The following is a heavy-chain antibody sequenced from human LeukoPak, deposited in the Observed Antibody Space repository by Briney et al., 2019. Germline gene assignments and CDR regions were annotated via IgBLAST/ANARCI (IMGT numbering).Heavy chain of an antibody. CDR2: ISYDGNIQ. D-gene: IGHD3-9*01. CDR3: ARGADSGYSSDN. CDR1: GFTFRSFG. V-gene: IGHV3-30*03. J-gene: IGHJ4*02. Sequence: QSGGSLRLSCAASGFTFRSFGMHWVRQTPGKGLEWVALISYDGNIQDYVDSVKGRFTISRDNAKNTLYLQMNSLRAEDTAVYYCARGADSGYSSDNWGQGTLVSVSS.